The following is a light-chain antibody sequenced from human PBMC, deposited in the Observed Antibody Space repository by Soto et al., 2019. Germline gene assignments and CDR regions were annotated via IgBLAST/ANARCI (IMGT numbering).Light chain of an antibody. Sequence: EIVLTQSPGTLSLSPGERATLSCRASQSVSSYLAWYQQKPGQAPRLLIYDASTRATGISARFSGSGSGTEFTLTISRLEPEDFAIYYCQQRSNWPVTFGQGTKVEVK. CDR1: QSVSSY. J-gene: IGKJ1*01. V-gene: IGKV3-11*01. CDR2: DAS. CDR3: QQRSNWPVT.